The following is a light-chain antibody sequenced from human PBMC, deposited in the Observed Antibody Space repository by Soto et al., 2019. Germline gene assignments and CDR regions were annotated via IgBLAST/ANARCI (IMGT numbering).Light chain of an antibody. Sequence: SYELTQPPSVSVAPGETARIPCGANNIGSKSVHWYQQKPGQAPVLIIYYDSDRPSRIPERFSASNSGNTATLTISRVEAGDEADYLCQVWDSREVFGGGTKLTVL. V-gene: IGLV3-21*04. J-gene: IGLJ2*01. CDR2: YDS. CDR1: NIGSKS. CDR3: QVWDSREV.